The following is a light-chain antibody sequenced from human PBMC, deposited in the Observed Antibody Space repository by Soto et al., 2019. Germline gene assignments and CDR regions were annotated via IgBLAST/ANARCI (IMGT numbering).Light chain of an antibody. Sequence: QSVVTQPPSVSGAPGQRVTISCTGSSSNIGAGYDVHWYRQLPGAAPTLLISGNSDRPSGVPDRFSGSKSGPSAALAISGLQTDDEADYYCQSFDRSLTAWVFGGGTKLTVL. J-gene: IGLJ3*02. CDR3: QSFDRSLTAWV. V-gene: IGLV1-40*01. CDR2: GNS. CDR1: SSNIGAGYD.